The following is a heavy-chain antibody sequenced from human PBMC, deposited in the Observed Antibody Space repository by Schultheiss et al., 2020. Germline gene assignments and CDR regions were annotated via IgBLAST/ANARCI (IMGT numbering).Heavy chain of an antibody. CDR3: ARHYNTGRQWLRWDDGMDV. D-gene: IGHD6-19*01. Sequence: SETLSLTCTVSGGSISSYYWNWIRQPPGKGLEWIGHIHYSGSTNYNPSLKSRVTISVDTSKNQFSLKLSSVTAADTAVYYCARHYNTGRQWLRWDDGMDVWGQGTTVTVSS. CDR2: IHYSGST. V-gene: IGHV4-59*08. CDR1: GGSISSYY. J-gene: IGHJ6*02.